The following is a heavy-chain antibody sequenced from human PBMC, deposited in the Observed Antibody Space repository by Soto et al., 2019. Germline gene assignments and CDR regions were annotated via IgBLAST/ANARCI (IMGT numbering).Heavy chain of an antibody. D-gene: IGHD5-18*01. J-gene: IGHJ4*02. Sequence: PGGSLRLSCSASGFTFADYALHWVRQAPGKGLEWVTVISSDGGNRYYADSVKGRFTISRDNSKNTLYLQMNSLRVEDTAIYICAQLAGLSHTDDFWGQGTPVTVSS. CDR1: GFTFADYA. CDR2: ISSDGGNR. V-gene: IGHV3-30*16. CDR3: AQLAGLSHTDDF.